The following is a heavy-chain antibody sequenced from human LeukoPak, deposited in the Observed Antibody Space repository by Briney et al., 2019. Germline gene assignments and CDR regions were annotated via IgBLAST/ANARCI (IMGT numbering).Heavy chain of an antibody. Sequence: SGGSLRLSCAASGFTFSSYAMSWVRQAPGKGLEWVSAISGSGGSTYYADSVKGRFTISRDNSKNTLYLQMNSLRAEDTAVYYCAKVGCSSTSCYRGFDYWGQGTLVTVSS. CDR1: GFTFSSYA. CDR3: AKVGCSSTSCYRGFDY. V-gene: IGHV3-23*01. J-gene: IGHJ4*02. CDR2: ISGSGGST. D-gene: IGHD2-2*01.